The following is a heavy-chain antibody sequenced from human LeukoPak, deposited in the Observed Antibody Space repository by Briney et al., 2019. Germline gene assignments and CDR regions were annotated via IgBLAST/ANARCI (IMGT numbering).Heavy chain of an antibody. CDR2: INPDSGGT. CDR3: AKEADIVSFDL. J-gene: IGHJ2*01. D-gene: IGHD2-15*01. CDR1: GYTFTGYY. Sequence: GASVKVSCKASGYTFTGYYMHWVRQAPGQGLEWMGRINPDSGGTNYAQKFQGRVTMTRDTSISTAYMELSRLRSDDTAVYFCAKEADIVSFDLWGRGTLVTVSS. V-gene: IGHV1-2*06.